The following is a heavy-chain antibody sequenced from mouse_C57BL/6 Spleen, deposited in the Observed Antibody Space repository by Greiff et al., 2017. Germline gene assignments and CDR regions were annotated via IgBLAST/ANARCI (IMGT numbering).Heavy chain of an antibody. CDR2: LYWDGDK. Sequence: QVTLKVCGPGILQSSQTLSLTCSFSGYSLSTSGMGVSWIRQPSGKGLEWLAHLYWDGDKRYNPSLKSRLTISKDTSRNQDFLKSTSIDTADTVTYCCARFHYDSYAFFAYWGQGTLVTVSA. J-gene: IGHJ3*01. CDR3: ARFHYDSYAFFAY. D-gene: IGHD2-3*01. CDR1: GYSLSTSGMG. V-gene: IGHV8-12*01.